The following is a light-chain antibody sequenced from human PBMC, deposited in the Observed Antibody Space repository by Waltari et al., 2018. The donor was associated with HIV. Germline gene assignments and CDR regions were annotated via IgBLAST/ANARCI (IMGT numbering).Light chain of an antibody. CDR1: EAISSRH. J-gene: IGKJ1*01. V-gene: IGKV3-20*01. Sequence: ETVLTQSPGTLSLSPAEGSTLFCRASEAISSRHLAWYHVKPRQAPRLLIYGASVRAADIPDRCDGHASGTDFTLAISRLEPEDFAVYFCHQYDSLPETFGQGT. CDR2: GAS. CDR3: HQYDSLPET.